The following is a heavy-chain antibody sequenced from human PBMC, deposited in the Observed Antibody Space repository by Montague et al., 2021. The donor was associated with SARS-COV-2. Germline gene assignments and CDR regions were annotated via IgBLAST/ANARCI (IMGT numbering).Heavy chain of an antibody. J-gene: IGHJ5*02. CDR1: GGSISSYY. V-gene: IGHV4-59*01. D-gene: IGHD3-3*01. CDR3: ARAQMNRITIFGVVAEFDP. CDR2: IYYSGST. Sequence: SETLSLTCTVSGGSISSYYWSWIRQPPGKGLEWIGYIYYSGSTNYNPSLKSRVTISVVTSKNQFSLKLSSVTAADTAVYYCARAQMNRITIFGVVAEFDPWGQGTLVTVSS.